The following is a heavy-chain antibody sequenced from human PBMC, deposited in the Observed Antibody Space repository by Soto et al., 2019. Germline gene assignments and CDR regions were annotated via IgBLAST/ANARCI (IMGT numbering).Heavy chain of an antibody. V-gene: IGHV3-74*01. J-gene: IGHJ4*02. D-gene: IGHD3-10*01. CDR1: GFTFSSYW. CDR2: INSDGSST. Sequence: GESLKISCAASGFTFSSYWMHWVRQAPGKGLVWVSRINSDGSSTSYADSVKGRFTISRDNAKNTLYLQMNSLRAEDTAVYYCVAGVDYWGQGTLVTVSS. CDR3: VAGVDY.